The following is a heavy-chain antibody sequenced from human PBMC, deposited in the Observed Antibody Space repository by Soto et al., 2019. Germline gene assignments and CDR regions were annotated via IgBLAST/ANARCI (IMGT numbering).Heavy chain of an antibody. Sequence: ASVKVSCKASGYTFTGYYMHWVRQAPGQGLEWMGWINPNSGGTNYAQKFQGWVTMTRDTSISTAYMELSRLRSDDTAVYYCARGPEVLRYFDWLLFNYYYGMDVWGQGTTVTVSS. CDR1: GYTFTGYY. D-gene: IGHD3-9*01. J-gene: IGHJ6*02. V-gene: IGHV1-2*04. CDR3: ARGPEVLRYFDWLLFNYYYGMDV. CDR2: INPNSGGT.